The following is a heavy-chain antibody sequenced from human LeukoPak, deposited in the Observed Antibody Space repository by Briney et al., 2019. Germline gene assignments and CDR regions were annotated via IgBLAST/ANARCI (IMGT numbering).Heavy chain of an antibody. D-gene: IGHD3-3*01. Sequence: GASVKVSCKASGYTFTGYYMHWVRQAPGQGLEWMGWINPNSGGTNYAQEFQGRVTMTRDTSISTAYMELSRLRSDDTAVYYCAIGGVDSSLLDYWGQGTLVTVSS. CDR2: INPNSGGT. CDR3: AIGGVDSSLLDY. V-gene: IGHV1-2*02. CDR1: GYTFTGYY. J-gene: IGHJ4*02.